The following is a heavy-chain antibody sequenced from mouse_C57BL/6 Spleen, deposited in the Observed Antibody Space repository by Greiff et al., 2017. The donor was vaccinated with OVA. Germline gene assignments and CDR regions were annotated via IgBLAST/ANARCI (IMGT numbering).Heavy chain of an antibody. J-gene: IGHJ4*01. CDR2: IYPSDSET. CDR3: ARGIYYYGSSYGGDY. V-gene: IGHV1-61*01. Sequence: VQLQQPGAELVRPGSSVKLSCKASGYTFTSYWMDWVKQRPGQGLEWIGNIYPSDSETHYNQKFKDKATLTVDKSSSTAYMQLSSLTSEDSAVYYCARGIYYYGSSYGGDYWGQGTSVTVSS. CDR1: GYTFTSYW. D-gene: IGHD1-1*01.